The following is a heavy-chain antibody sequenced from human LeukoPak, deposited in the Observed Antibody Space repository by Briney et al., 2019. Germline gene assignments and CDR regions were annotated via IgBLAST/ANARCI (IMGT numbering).Heavy chain of an antibody. V-gene: IGHV4-59*11. CDR2: ISNSGCT. CDR1: GGSISSHY. CDR3: GRDALAGYFSYYYMDV. J-gene: IGHJ6*03. Sequence: PSETLSLTCTVSGGSISSHYWTWIRQSPVKGLEWIGDISNSGCTSYNPSLKSRVTISIDTSMNQFSLKLSSVTAADTAVYYCGRDALAGYFSYYYMDVWGKGTTVTVSS.